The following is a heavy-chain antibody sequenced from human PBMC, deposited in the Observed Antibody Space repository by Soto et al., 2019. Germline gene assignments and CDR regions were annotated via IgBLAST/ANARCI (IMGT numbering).Heavy chain of an antibody. Sequence: QVQLVQSAAEVRKPGSSVKVSSKASGGTFSRYSFTWVRQAPGHGLEWMGRIMPVFGIASYAQKFQGRVTITADESTSTAFMELSSLRSEDTAVYYCAREDRDRETGLVPAAIDGMDVWGQGTTVTVSS. J-gene: IGHJ6*02. CDR3: AREDRDRETGLVPAAIDGMDV. D-gene: IGHD2-2*01. CDR1: GGTFSRYS. CDR2: IMPVFGIA. V-gene: IGHV1-69*08.